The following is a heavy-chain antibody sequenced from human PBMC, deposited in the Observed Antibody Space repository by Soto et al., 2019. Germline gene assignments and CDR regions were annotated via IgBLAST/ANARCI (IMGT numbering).Heavy chain of an antibody. Sequence: QVQLQESGPGLVKPSQTLSLTCTVSGGSVSSGGFYWSWIRQHPGKGLEWVGYIFYSGTTHYKPSLKSRLVISTDTSNNQYPLWLSSVTAAVTAVYYCARVIRTMIRGVCDFDIWGQGTMVTVSS. J-gene: IGHJ3*02. D-gene: IGHD3-10*01. CDR3: ARVIRTMIRGVCDFDI. CDR2: IFYSGTT. CDR1: GGSVSSGGFY. V-gene: IGHV4-31*03.